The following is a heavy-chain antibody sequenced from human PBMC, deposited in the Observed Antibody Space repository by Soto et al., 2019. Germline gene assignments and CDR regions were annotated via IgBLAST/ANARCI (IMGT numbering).Heavy chain of an antibody. CDR3: TRGSLVSGSSKEPYDS. D-gene: IGHD3-10*01. Sequence: GASVQVSCKSSGYTYLGDYGRWVRQATGQGLEWVGWINPKNGDTKYAQRLQGWVTMTRDTSISTAYMDLSRLTSDDTAVYYCTRGSLVSGSSKEPYDSWGQGTLVTVSS. J-gene: IGHJ5*01. CDR2: INPKNGDT. CDR1: GYTYLGDY. V-gene: IGHV1-2*04.